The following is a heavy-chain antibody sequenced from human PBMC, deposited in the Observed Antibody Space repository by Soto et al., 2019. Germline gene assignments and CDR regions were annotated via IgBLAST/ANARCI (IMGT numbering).Heavy chain of an antibody. CDR2: IWYDGSNK. J-gene: IGHJ3*02. CDR3: ARGAVRQQDDAFDI. Sequence: GGSLRLSCAASGFTFSSYGMHWVRQAPGKGLEWVAVIWYDGSNKYYADSVKGRFTISRDNSKNTLYLQMNSLRAEDTAVYYWARGAVRQQDDAFDIWGQGTMVTVSS. V-gene: IGHV3-33*01. D-gene: IGHD6-13*01. CDR1: GFTFSSYG.